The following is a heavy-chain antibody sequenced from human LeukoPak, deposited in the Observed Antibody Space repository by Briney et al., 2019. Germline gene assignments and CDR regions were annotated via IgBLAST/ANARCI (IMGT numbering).Heavy chain of an antibody. J-gene: IGHJ4*02. CDR3: GTFAFEAAIDF. Sequence: GGSLRLSCEASGFNFRTSWMTWVRQAPGEGLEWVANIAPAGSDRYYVDTVKGRFTISRDNANNFLYLQMTSLRAEETAVYSCGTFAFEAAIDFWGQGTLVTVSS. D-gene: IGHD3-16*01. CDR1: GFNFRTSW. CDR2: IAPAGSDR. V-gene: IGHV3-7*01.